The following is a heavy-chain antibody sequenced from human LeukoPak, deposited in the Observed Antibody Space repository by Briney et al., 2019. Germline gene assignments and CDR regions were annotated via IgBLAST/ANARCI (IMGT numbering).Heavy chain of an antibody. Sequence: GASVKVSCKASGYTFTSYGISWVRQAPGQGLEWMGWISAYNGNANYAQNLQGGVTMTTDTSTSTAYMELRSLRSDDTAVYYCVRYFDWPRPFDYWGQGTLVTVSS. D-gene: IGHD3-9*01. J-gene: IGHJ4*02. CDR2: ISAYNGNA. CDR1: GYTFTSYG. V-gene: IGHV1-18*04. CDR3: VRYFDWPRPFDY.